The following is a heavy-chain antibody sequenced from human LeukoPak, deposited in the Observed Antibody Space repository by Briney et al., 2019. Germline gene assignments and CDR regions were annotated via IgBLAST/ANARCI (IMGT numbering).Heavy chain of an antibody. V-gene: IGHV4-34*01. CDR2: ITHSGST. Sequence: SETLSLTCAVYGGSFSNYYWSWIRQSPGKGLDWIGEITHSGSTNYNPSLKSRDTISVDTTKNQFSLNLSSQTAANMAMYYRARGGGRKFFGGGAYYYYMDVWGKGTTVAVSS. J-gene: IGHJ6*03. CDR3: ARGGGRKFFGGGAYYYYMDV. D-gene: IGHD3-16*01. CDR1: GGSFSNYY.